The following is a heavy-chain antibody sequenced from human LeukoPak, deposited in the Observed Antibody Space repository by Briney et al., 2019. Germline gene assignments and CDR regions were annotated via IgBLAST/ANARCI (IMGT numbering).Heavy chain of an antibody. V-gene: IGHV5-51*01. CDR2: IYLSDSDT. CDR3: ARSTNYYFDY. Sequence: GESLKISCKASGYSFSSYWIGWVRQMPGRGLEWMGIIYLSDSDTRYSPSFQGQVTMSADKSISTAYLQWCSLKASDTAMYYCARSTNYYFDYWGQGTLVTVSS. J-gene: IGHJ4*02. D-gene: IGHD2-2*01. CDR1: GYSFSSYW.